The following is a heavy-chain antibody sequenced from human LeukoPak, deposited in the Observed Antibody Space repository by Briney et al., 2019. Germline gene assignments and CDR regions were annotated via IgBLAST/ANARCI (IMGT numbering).Heavy chain of an antibody. Sequence: SETLSLTCTVSGGSISSYYWSWIRQPPGKGLEWIGYIYYSGTTNYNPPLKSRVAISVDTSKNQFSLKLRSVTAADTAVYYCVRDKGDVTRASSERFDYWGQGTLVTVSS. D-gene: IGHD4-17*01. CDR1: GGSISSYY. J-gene: IGHJ4*02. CDR2: IYYSGTT. V-gene: IGHV4-59*01. CDR3: VRDKGDVTRASSERFDY.